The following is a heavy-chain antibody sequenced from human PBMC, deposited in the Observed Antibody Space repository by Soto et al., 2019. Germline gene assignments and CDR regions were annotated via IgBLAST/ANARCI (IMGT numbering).Heavy chain of an antibody. Sequence: SETLSLTCTVSGGSISSYYWSWIRQPPGKGLEWIGYIYYSGSTNYNPSLKSRVTISVDTSKNQFSLKLSSVTAADTAVYYCASRLKKGSSWFYYYGMDVWGQGTTVT. CDR2: IYYSGST. D-gene: IGHD6-13*01. CDR3: ASRLKKGSSWFYYYGMDV. V-gene: IGHV4-59*08. CDR1: GGSISSYY. J-gene: IGHJ6*02.